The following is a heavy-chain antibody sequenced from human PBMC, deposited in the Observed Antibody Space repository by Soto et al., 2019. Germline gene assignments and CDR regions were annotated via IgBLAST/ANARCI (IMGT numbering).Heavy chain of an antibody. CDR2: IYYSGST. D-gene: IGHD6-6*01. V-gene: IGHV4-30-4*01. CDR1: GGSISSGDYY. CDR3: ARERPDDARLDP. Sequence: QVQLQESGPGLVKPSQTLSLTCTVSGGSISSGDYYWSWIRQPPGKGLEWIGYIYYSGSTFYNPSLKSRLTISVDTSKNQFSLKLSSVTAADTAVYYCARERPDDARLDPWGQGTLVTVSS. J-gene: IGHJ5*02.